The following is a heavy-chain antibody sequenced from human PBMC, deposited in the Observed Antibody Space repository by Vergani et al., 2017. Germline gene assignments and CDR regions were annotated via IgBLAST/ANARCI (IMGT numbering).Heavy chain of an antibody. D-gene: IGHD5-24*01. J-gene: IGHJ2*01. CDR2: IYYRGST. Sequence: QVQLQESGPGLVKPSETLSLTCTVSGGSVSSGSYYWSWIRQPPGKGLEWIWYIYYRGSTNYNPSLKSRVTISVDTSKNQFSLKLSSVTAADTAVYYCARARDVYNKVDWYFDLWGRGTLVTVSS. CDR1: GGSVSSGSYY. V-gene: IGHV4-61*01. CDR3: ARARDVYNKVDWYFDL.